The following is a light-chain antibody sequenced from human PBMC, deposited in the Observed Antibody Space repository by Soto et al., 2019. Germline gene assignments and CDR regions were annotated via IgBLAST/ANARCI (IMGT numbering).Light chain of an antibody. V-gene: IGKV1-33*01. CDR3: QQYYNRPPFT. Sequence: DIQMTQSPSSLSASVGDRVTITCQASQDIGNFLNWYQQKPGKAPKLLIYDASNLETGGPSRFSVSGSGTDFNFTISRLQPEDIAKDYCQQYYNRPPFTFGPGTKVDIK. J-gene: IGKJ3*01. CDR2: DAS. CDR1: QDIGNF.